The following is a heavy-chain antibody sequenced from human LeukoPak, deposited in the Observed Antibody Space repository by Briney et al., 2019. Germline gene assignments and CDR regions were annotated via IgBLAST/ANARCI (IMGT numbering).Heavy chain of an antibody. CDR2: ISGSGGST. CDR1: GFTFSSYA. Sequence: GGSLRLSCAASGFTFSSYAMSWVRQAPGKGLEWVSAISGSGGSTYYADSVKGRFTISRDNSKNTLYLQMNSLRAEDTAVYYCAKDKDLWFKKNTEYYFDYWGQGTLVTVSS. CDR3: AKDKDLWFKKNTEYYFDY. D-gene: IGHD3-10*01. J-gene: IGHJ4*02. V-gene: IGHV3-23*01.